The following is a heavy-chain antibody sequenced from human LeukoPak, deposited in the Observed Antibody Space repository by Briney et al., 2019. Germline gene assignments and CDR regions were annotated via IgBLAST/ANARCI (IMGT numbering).Heavy chain of an antibody. V-gene: IGHV3-48*04. CDR1: GFTFSSCS. CDR2: ISGSSSTI. D-gene: IGHD3-22*01. CDR3: AREEYYYDSSGSPDPLDY. Sequence: RGSLRLSCAASGFTFSSCSMNWVRQAPGKGLEWVSYISGSSSTINYADSVKGRFTISRDSAKNSLYLQMNSLRAEDTAVYYCAREEYYYDSSGSPDPLDYWGQGTLLTVSS. J-gene: IGHJ4*02.